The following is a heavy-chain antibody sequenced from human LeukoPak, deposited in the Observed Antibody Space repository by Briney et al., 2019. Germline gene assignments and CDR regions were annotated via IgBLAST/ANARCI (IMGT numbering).Heavy chain of an antibody. J-gene: IGHJ5*02. Sequence: SETLSLTCAVYGGSFSGYYWSWIRQPPGKGLEWIGEINHSGSTNYNPSLKSRVTISVDTSKNQFSLKLSSVTAADTAVYYCARGLPGIAVAYPPVRWFDPWGQGTLVTVSS. CDR3: ARGLPGIAVAYPPVRWFDP. V-gene: IGHV4-34*01. D-gene: IGHD6-19*01. CDR2: INHSGST. CDR1: GGSFSGYY.